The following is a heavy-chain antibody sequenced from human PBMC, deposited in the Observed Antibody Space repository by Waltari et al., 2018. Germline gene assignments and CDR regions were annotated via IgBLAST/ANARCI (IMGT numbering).Heavy chain of an antibody. CDR2: IYSGGST. D-gene: IGHD3-3*01. Sequence: AASGFTVSSNYMSWVRQAPGKGLEWVSVIYSGGSTYYADSVKGRFTISRDNSKNTLYLQMNSLRAEDTAVYYCATTILHDAFDIWGQGTMVTVSS. V-gene: IGHV3-53*01. CDR3: ATTILHDAFDI. CDR1: GFTVSSNY. J-gene: IGHJ3*02.